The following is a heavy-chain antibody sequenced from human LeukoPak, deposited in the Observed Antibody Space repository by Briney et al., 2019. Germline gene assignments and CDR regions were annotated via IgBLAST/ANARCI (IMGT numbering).Heavy chain of an antibody. D-gene: IGHD1-1*01. CDR2: IYYSGST. CDR3: ARGPTGTDY. Sequence: PSETLSLTCTVSGGSISSYSWSWIRQPPGKGLEWIGYIYYSGSTNYNPSLKSRVTISVDTSKNQFSLKLSSVTAADTAVHYCARGPTGTDYWGQGTLVTVSS. CDR1: GGSISSYS. V-gene: IGHV4-59*01. J-gene: IGHJ4*02.